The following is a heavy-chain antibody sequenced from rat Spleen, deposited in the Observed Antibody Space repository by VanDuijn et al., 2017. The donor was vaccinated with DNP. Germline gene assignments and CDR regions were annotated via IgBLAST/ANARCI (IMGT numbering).Heavy chain of an antibody. CDR2: IIHEGSST. J-gene: IGHJ2*01. D-gene: IGHD1-11*01. CDR1: GFSFSDYA. Sequence: EVQLVESGGGLVRPGRSLKLSCAASGFSFSDYAMVWVRQAPKRGLEWVATIIHEGSSTYYRDSVKGRFTISRDNAKSTLYLQMSKLGSDDTAIYYCVRERGGVDHWGQGVMVTVSS. V-gene: IGHV5-17*01. CDR3: VRERGGVDH.